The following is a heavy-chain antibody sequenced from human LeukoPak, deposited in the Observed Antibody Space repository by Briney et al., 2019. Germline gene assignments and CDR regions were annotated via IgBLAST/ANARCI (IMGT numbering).Heavy chain of an antibody. CDR3: ARDLYYYGSGTYEAGYYYYMDV. J-gene: IGHJ6*03. CDR1: GGSISSSSYY. Sequence: SETLSLTCTVSGGSISSSSYYWGWIRQPPGKGLEWIGSIYYSGSTYYNPSLKSRVTMSVDSSKSQFSLKLSSVTAADTAVYYCARDLYYYGSGTYEAGYYYYMDVWGKGTTVTISS. D-gene: IGHD3-10*01. CDR2: IYYSGST. V-gene: IGHV4-39*07.